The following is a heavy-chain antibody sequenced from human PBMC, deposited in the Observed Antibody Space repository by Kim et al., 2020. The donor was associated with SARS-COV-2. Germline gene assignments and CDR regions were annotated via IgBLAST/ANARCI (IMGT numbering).Heavy chain of an antibody. D-gene: IGHD2-2*01. CDR3: ARGYCSSTSCFFDY. Sequence: SLKGRFTISRYTAKNSLYLQMNRLSAEDTAVYYCARGYCSSTSCFFDYWGQGTLVTVSS. V-gene: IGHV3-21*01. J-gene: IGHJ4*02.